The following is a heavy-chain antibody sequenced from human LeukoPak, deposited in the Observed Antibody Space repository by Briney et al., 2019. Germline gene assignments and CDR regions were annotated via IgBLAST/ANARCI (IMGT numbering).Heavy chain of an antibody. D-gene: IGHD3-10*01. CDR1: GYTFTGYY. CDR2: INPNSGGT. V-gene: IGHV1-2*02. J-gene: IGHJ4*02. Sequence: ASVKVSCKASGYTFTGYYMHWVRQAPGQGLEWMGWINPNSGGTNYAQKLQGRVTMTTDPSTTTAYMELGSLRSDDTAVYYCARSSHRDGDTFDYWGQGTLVTVSS. CDR3: ARSSHRDGDTFDY.